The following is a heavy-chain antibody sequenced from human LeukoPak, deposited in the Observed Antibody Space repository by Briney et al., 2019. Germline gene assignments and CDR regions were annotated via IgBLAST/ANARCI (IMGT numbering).Heavy chain of an antibody. CDR3: AKDRPIEY. V-gene: IGHV3-74*01. J-gene: IGHJ4*02. Sequence: GGSLRLSCEASGFTFTGYGMHWVRQAPGKGLVWVSRINTDGSITNYADSVKGRFTVSRDNAKSTVYLQMNSLRAEDTAVYYCAKDRPIEYWGRGTLVTVSS. CDR1: GFTFTGYG. CDR2: INTDGSIT.